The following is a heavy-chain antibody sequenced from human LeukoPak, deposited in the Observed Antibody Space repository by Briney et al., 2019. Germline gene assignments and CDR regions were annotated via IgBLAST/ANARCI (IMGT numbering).Heavy chain of an antibody. CDR1: GFTFSSYA. CDR3: ANPRTYSSGWYRFDY. CDR2: ISGSGGST. Sequence: GGSLRLSWAAAGFTFSSYAMSWVSQAGGKGLEWVSAISGSGGSTYYAESVKGRFTISRDNSKNTLYLQMNSLRAEDTAVYYCANPRTYSSGWYRFDYWGQGTLVTVSS. J-gene: IGHJ4*02. V-gene: IGHV3-23*01. D-gene: IGHD6-19*01.